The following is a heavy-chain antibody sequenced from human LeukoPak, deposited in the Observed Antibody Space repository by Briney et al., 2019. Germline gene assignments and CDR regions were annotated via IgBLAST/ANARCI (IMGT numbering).Heavy chain of an antibody. Sequence: ASVKVSCKASGYTFTSYYMHWVRQAPGQGLEWMGIINPSGGSTSYAQKFQGRVTMTRDTSTSTVYMELSSLRSEDTAVYYCAGESGTQRWLQLHPQSYFSLPDYWGQGTLVTVSS. D-gene: IGHD5-24*01. V-gene: IGHV1-46*01. CDR2: INPSGGST. CDR3: AGESGTQRWLQLHPQSYFSLPDY. J-gene: IGHJ4*02. CDR1: GYTFTSYY.